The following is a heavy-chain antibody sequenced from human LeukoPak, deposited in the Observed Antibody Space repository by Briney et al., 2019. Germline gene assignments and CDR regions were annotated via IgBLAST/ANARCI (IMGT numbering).Heavy chain of an antibody. D-gene: IGHD6-13*01. CDR3: ARGAAAGPSRYPRSTQDVDY. Sequence: ASVKVSCKASGGTFNSYTISWVRQAPGQGLEWMGRIIPILGIANYAQKFQGRVTITADKSTSTAYMELSSLRSEDTAVYYCARGAAAGPSRYPRSTQDVDYWGQGTLVTVSS. J-gene: IGHJ4*02. CDR2: IIPILGIA. V-gene: IGHV1-69*02. CDR1: GGTFNSYT.